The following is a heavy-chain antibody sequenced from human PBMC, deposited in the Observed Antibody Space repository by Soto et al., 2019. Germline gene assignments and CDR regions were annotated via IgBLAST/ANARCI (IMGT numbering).Heavy chain of an antibody. CDR2: IIPMFGTA. J-gene: IGHJ6*02. Sequence: QVHLVQSGAEVKKPGSSVKVSCTASVGTFCSYTVTWVRQAPGQGLEWMGEIIPMFGTASYAQKFQGRVTLTADKSTPTAHMELSSLSSDDTAVYFCARQKAMPPHFYSGMDVWGQGTTVTVSS. D-gene: IGHD2-2*01. CDR1: VGTFCSYT. CDR3: ARQKAMPPHFYSGMDV. V-gene: IGHV1-69*06.